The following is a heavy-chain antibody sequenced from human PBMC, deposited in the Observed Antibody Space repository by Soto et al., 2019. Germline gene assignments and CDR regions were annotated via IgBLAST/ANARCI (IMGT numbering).Heavy chain of an antibody. CDR2: IIPIFGTA. J-gene: IGHJ4*02. D-gene: IGHD6-6*01. V-gene: IGHV1-69*01. CDR1: GGTFSSYA. Sequence: QVQLVQSGAEVKKPGSSVNVSCKASGGTFSSYAISWVRQAPGQGLEWMGGIIPIFGTANYAQKFQGRVTITADESTSTAYMELSSRRSEDTAVYYCARSGRSSSSGGVDFDYWGQGTLVTVSS. CDR3: ARSGRSSSSGGVDFDY.